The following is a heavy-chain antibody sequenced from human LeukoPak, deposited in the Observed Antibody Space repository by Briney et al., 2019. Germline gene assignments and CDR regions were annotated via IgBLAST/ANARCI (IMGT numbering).Heavy chain of an antibody. CDR2: IDSDGTDI. CDR1: TFSIRNYW. Sequence: GGSLRLSCAASTFSIRNYWMHWVRQAPAKGLVWVSRIDSDGTDISYADSVKGRFTISRDNAKNTLYLQMDSLRADDTAVYYCAKLVRYPGEAFDIWGQGTMVTVSS. J-gene: IGHJ3*02. V-gene: IGHV3-74*01. CDR3: AKLVRYPGEAFDI. D-gene: IGHD3-9*01.